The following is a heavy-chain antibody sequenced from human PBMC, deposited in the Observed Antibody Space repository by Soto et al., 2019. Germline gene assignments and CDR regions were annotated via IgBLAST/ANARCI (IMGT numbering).Heavy chain of an antibody. CDR1: GFTFSRYG. Sequence: QVQLVESGGGVVQPGRSLRLSCAASGFTFSRYGMHWVRQAPGKGLEWVAVILDDGSDQNYVDSVTGRFTISRDNSKNRLYLQMNSLRAEDTAVYYFARDDDYGDNGFEYWGQGTLVTVSS. CDR3: ARDDDYGDNGFEY. V-gene: IGHV3-33*01. CDR2: ILDDGSDQ. J-gene: IGHJ4*02. D-gene: IGHD4-17*01.